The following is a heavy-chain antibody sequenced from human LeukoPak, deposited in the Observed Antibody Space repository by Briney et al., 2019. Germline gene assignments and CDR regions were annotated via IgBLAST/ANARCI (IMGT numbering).Heavy chain of an antibody. CDR2: IYHSGST. V-gene: IGHV4-4*02. CDR1: GGSISSSNW. D-gene: IGHD6-19*01. J-gene: IGHJ4*02. Sequence: SGTLSLTCAVSGGSISSSNWWSWVRQPPGKGLEWIGEIYHSGSTNYNPSLKSRVTISVDTSKNQLSLNLSSVTAADTAMYYCARDLGSSSYFDYWGPGTLVTVSS. CDR3: ARDLGSSSYFDY.